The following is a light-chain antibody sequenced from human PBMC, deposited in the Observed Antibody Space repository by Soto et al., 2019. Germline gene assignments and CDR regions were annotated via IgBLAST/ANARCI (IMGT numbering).Light chain of an antibody. V-gene: IGLV2-14*01. CDR1: SSDVGGYNY. CDR2: DVS. CDR3: RSYTSSSTYV. J-gene: IGLJ1*01. Sequence: QPVLTQPASVSGSPGQSITISCTGTSSDVGGYNYVSWYQQHPGKAPKLMIYDVSNRPSGVSNRCSGSKSGNTASLTISGRQAEDEADYYCRSYTSSSTYVFGTGTKLTVL.